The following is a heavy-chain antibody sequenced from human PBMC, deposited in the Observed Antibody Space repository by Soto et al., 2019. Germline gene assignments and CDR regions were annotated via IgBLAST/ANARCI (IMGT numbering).Heavy chain of an antibody. CDR1: GGSISSSGFS. Sequence: SETLSLTCTVSGGSISSSGFSRGWVRQPPGKGLEWIGCAYYSGNTYYNPSLKSRVTISVDTSGNQFSLKLSSVTAADTAVYYCAESELGWGQGTLVTVSS. D-gene: IGHD3-10*01. J-gene: IGHJ4*02. CDR2: AYYSGNT. V-gene: IGHV4-39*01. CDR3: AESELG.